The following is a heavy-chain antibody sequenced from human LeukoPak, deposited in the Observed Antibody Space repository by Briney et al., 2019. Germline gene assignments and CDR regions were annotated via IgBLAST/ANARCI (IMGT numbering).Heavy chain of an antibody. J-gene: IGHJ5*02. V-gene: IGHV3-11*01. Sequence: KSGGSLRLSCAASGFTFIDHYMSWIRPAPGNGLDWVSYISSGGSTIYYADPVRGRFTISRDNSKNTLYRQMNSLRAEETAVYCCARTLGGDWFDPWGQGTLVTVSS. CDR1: GFTFIDHY. D-gene: IGHD3-16*01. CDR3: ARTLGGDWFDP. CDR2: ISSGGSTI.